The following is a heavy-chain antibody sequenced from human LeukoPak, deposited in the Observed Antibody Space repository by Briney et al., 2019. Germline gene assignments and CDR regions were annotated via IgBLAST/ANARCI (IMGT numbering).Heavy chain of an antibody. Sequence: GESLKISCKASGYLFTNYWIGWVRQMPGKGLEWIGIIYPSDSDTVYSPSFQGQVTISADKSISTAYLQWSSLKASDTAMYYCARGAITVTTRPYYYYYMDVWGQGTMVTVSS. CDR2: IYPSDSDT. V-gene: IGHV5-51*01. CDR1: GYLFTNYW. J-gene: IGHJ6*03. CDR3: ARGAITVTTRPYYYYYMDV. D-gene: IGHD4-11*01.